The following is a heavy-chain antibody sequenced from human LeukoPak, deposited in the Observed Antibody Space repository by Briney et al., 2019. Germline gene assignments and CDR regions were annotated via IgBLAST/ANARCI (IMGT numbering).Heavy chain of an antibody. CDR3: AVVGATTGPDFDY. V-gene: IGHV1-18*01. CDR1: GYTFTSYG. Sequence: ASVKVSCKASGYTFTSYGISWVRQAPGQGLEWMGWISAYNGNTDYAQKFQGRVTMTRDMSTSTVYMELSSLRSEDTAVYYCAVVGATTGPDFDYWGQGTLVTVSS. J-gene: IGHJ4*02. D-gene: IGHD1-26*01. CDR2: ISAYNGNT.